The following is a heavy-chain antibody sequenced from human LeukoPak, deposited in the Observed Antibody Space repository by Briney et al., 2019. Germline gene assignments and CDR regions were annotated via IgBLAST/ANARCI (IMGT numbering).Heavy chain of an antibody. CDR2: TSHRGST. J-gene: IGHJ4*02. V-gene: IGHV4-4*02. CDR1: GGSISSTNW. Sequence: SGTLSLTCSVSGGSISSTNWWSWVRQPPGKGLEWIGETSHRGSTYYNPSLKSRVTISVDTSKNQFSLKLSSVTAADTAVYYCARLQYSSGLYWGQGTLVTVSS. D-gene: IGHD6-19*01. CDR3: ARLQYSSGLY.